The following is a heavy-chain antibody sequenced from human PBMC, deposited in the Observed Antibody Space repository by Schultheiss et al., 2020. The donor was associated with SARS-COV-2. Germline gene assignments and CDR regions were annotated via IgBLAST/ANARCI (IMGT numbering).Heavy chain of an antibody. CDR3: ARQYYYGSGTFDY. V-gene: IGHV4-59*08. D-gene: IGHD3-10*01. CDR1: GGSISSYY. CDR2: IYHSGST. J-gene: IGHJ4*02. Sequence: SETLSLTCTVSGGSISSYYWSWIRQPPGKGLEWIGYIYHSGSTYYNPSLKSRVTISVDRSKNQFSLKLSSVTAADTAVYYCARQYYYGSGTFDYWGQGTLVTVSS.